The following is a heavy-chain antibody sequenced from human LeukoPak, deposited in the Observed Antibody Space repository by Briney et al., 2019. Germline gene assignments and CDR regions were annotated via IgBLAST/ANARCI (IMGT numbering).Heavy chain of an antibody. J-gene: IGHJ4*02. CDR2: IYSGGST. CDR3: AREGQQLVNDY. V-gene: IGHV3-66*01. Sequence: GGSLRLSCAASGFTVSSNYMSWVRQAPGKGLEWVSVIYSGGSTHHADSVKGRFTISRDNSKNTLYLQMNSLRAEDTAVYYCAREGQQLVNDYWGQGTLVTVSS. CDR1: GFTVSSNY. D-gene: IGHD6-13*01.